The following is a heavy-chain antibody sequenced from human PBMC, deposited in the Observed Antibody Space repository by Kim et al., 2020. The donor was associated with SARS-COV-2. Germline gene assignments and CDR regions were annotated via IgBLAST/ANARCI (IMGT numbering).Heavy chain of an antibody. CDR3: AKDRGVYYYGSGSSFDY. Sequence: GGSLRLSCAASGFTFDDYAMHWVRQAPGKGLEWVSGISWNSGSIGYADYVKGRFTISRDNAKNSLYLQMNSLRAEDTALYYCAKDRGVYYYGSGSSFDYWGQGTLVTVSS. V-gene: IGHV3-9*01. CDR1: GFTFDDYA. D-gene: IGHD3-10*01. J-gene: IGHJ4*02. CDR2: ISWNSGSI.